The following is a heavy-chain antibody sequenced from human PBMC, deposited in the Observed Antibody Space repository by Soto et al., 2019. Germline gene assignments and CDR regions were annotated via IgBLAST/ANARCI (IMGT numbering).Heavy chain of an antibody. CDR2: ISVGGGSI. J-gene: IGHJ3*02. Sequence: EVQLVESGGGLVRPGGSLRVSCIDSGFTFRDYAFNWVRQAPGKGLEWVSYISVGGGSIFYADSVKGRFTISRDDARNSVYLQMNTLRHEDTAVYHCVRDHRWAFDIWGQGTVVTVSS. CDR1: GFTFRDYA. CDR3: VRDHRWAFDI. V-gene: IGHV3-48*02. D-gene: IGHD2-15*01.